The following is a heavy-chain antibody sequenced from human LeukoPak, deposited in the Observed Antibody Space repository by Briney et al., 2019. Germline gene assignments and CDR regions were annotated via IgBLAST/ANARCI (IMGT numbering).Heavy chain of an antibody. J-gene: IGHJ4*02. CDR3: ARRHDILTGYYKGGRLFDY. D-gene: IGHD3-9*01. CDR2: INHSGST. V-gene: IGHV4-34*01. CDR1: GGSFSGYY. Sequence: SETLSLTCAAYGGSFSGYYWSWIRQPPGKGLEWIGEINHSGSTNYNPSLKSRVTISVDTSKNQFSLKLSSVTAADTAVYYCARRHDILTGYYKGGRLFDYWGQGTLVTVSS.